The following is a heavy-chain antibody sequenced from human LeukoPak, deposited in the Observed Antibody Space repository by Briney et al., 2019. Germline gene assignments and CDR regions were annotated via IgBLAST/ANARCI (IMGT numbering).Heavy chain of an antibody. D-gene: IGHD1-26*01. J-gene: IGHJ4*02. CDR1: GYPFSGYY. CDR3: ARGRGGATTGFDH. V-gene: IGHV1-2*02. Sequence: GASVKVSCKASGYPFSGYYMHWVRQAPGQGLESMGWINSNSGARNYAPKFQGRVTFSRDNSISTAYMELSSLRSDDTAIYYCARGRGGATTGFDHWGQGTLVTVS. CDR2: INSNSGAR.